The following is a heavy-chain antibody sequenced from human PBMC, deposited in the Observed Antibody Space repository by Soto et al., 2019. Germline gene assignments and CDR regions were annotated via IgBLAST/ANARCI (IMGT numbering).Heavy chain of an antibody. Sequence: GGTLRLSCEASGFTFDRYWMNWVRQAPGKGPEWLSGINSDGTISSYADSVKGRFTISRDNARNTLSLQMNSLRADDTAVYYCARLSGDHSAFFSYGMDAWGQGTTVTVSS. J-gene: IGHJ6*02. D-gene: IGHD2-21*01. CDR3: ARLSGDHSAFFSYGMDA. CDR2: INSDGTIS. V-gene: IGHV3-74*01. CDR1: GFTFDRYW.